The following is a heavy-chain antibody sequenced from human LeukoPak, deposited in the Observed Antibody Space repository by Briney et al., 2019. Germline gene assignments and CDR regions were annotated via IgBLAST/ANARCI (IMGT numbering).Heavy chain of an antibody. J-gene: IGHJ5*02. Sequence: ASVKVSCKTSGYVFINYYIHWARLAPGQGLQWMGWINPKSGATNYAQSFQGRVALTTDTSISTAFMELSNLRPDDTAIYFCARSVTYNWFDPWGQGTRVTVSS. CDR2: INPKSGAT. CDR1: GYVFINYY. CDR3: ARSVTYNWFDP. D-gene: IGHD2-21*02. V-gene: IGHV1-2*02.